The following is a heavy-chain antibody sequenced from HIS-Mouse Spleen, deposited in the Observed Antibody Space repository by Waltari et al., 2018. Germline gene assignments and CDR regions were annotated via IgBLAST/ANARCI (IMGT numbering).Heavy chain of an antibody. CDR2: IYYSGST. D-gene: IGHD6-13*01. CDR1: GGSISSSSYY. CDR3: AREIPYSSSWYDWYFDL. V-gene: IGHV4-39*07. Sequence: QLQLQEAGPGLVKPSETRSLTCTVSGGSISSSSYYWGWIRQPPGKGLEWIGSIYYSGSTYYNPSLKSRVTISVETSKNQFSLKLSSVTAADTAVYYCAREIPYSSSWYDWYFDLWGRGTLVTVSS. J-gene: IGHJ2*01.